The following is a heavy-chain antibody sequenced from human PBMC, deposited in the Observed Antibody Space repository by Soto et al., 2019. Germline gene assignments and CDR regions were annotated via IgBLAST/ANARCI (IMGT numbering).Heavy chain of an antibody. CDR2: ISAYSGNT. CDR3: ASGRQLGRQTYYYYYGMDV. D-gene: IGHD6-6*01. J-gene: IGHJ6*02. Sequence: ASVKVSCKASGYTFSSYGISRVRQAPGQGLEWMGWISAYSGNTNYAQKLQGRVTMTTDTSTSTAYMELRSLRSDDTAVYYCASGRQLGRQTYYYYYGMDVWGQGTTVTVSS. CDR1: GYTFSSYG. V-gene: IGHV1-18*01.